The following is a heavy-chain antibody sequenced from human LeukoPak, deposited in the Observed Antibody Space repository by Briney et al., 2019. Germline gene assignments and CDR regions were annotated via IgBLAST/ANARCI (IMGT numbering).Heavy chain of an antibody. CDR2: RWYDGSNK. CDR1: GFTFSSYG. Sequence: PGRSLRLSCAASGFTFSSYGMHWVRQAPGKGLEWVAVRWYDGSNKYYAGSVKGRFTISRDNSKNTLYLQMNSLRAEATAVYYCAKDLLSWGYDFWSGYFDYWGQGTLVTVSS. J-gene: IGHJ4*02. CDR3: AKDLLSWGYDFWSGYFDY. V-gene: IGHV3-33*06. D-gene: IGHD3-3*01.